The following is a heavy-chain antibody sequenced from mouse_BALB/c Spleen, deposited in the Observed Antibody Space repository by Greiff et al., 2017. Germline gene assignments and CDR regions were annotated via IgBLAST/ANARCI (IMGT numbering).Heavy chain of an antibody. J-gene: IGHJ4*01. Sequence: EVQGVESGGGLVQPGGSRKLSCAASGFTFSSFGMHWVRQAPEKGLEWVAYISSGSSTIYYADTVKGRFTISRDNPKYTLFLQMTSLRSEDTAMYYCARESGTGAMDYWGQGTSVTVSS. CDR1: GFTFSSFG. D-gene: IGHD4-1*01. V-gene: IGHV5-17*02. CDR2: ISSGSSTI. CDR3: ARESGTGAMDY.